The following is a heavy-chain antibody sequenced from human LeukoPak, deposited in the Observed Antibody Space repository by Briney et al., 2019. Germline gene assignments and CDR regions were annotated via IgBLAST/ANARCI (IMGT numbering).Heavy chain of an antibody. CDR1: GGTFSSYA. V-gene: IGHV1-69*13. J-gene: IGHJ4*02. Sequence: SVKVSCKASGGTFSSYAISWVRQAPGQGLEWMGGIIPIFGTANYAQKFQGRVTITADESTSTAYMELSSLRSEDTAVYYCARSRGEWLVLTYWGQGTLATVSS. CDR2: IIPIFGTA. D-gene: IGHD6-19*01. CDR3: ARSRGEWLVLTY.